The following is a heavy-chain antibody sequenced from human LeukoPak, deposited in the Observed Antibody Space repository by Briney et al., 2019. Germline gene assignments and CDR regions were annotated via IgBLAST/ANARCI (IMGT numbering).Heavy chain of an antibody. D-gene: IGHD3-22*01. CDR2: IYYSGST. V-gene: IGHV4-59*08. Sequence: SETLSLTCTVSGASISSYYWSWIRQPPGKGLEWIGYIYYSGSTNYNPSLKSRVTISVDTSKNQFSLKLSSVTAADTAVYYCARRNYYDSSGYYYHPKLNWYFDLWGRGTLVTVSS. CDR1: GASISSYY. J-gene: IGHJ2*01. CDR3: ARRNYYDSSGYYYHPKLNWYFDL.